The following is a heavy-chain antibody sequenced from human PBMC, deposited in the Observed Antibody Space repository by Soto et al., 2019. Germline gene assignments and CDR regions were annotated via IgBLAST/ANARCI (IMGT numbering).Heavy chain of an antibody. J-gene: IGHJ5*02. CDR3: AKDVFYDSSGYYHLPFDP. Sequence: VQLLESGGGLVQPGGSLRLSCAASGFTFSSYAMSWVRQAPGKGLEWVSAISGSGGSTYYADSVKGRFTISRDNSKKTLYLQMNSLRAEDTAVYYCAKDVFYDSSGYYHLPFDPWGQGTLVTVSS. CDR2: ISGSGGST. D-gene: IGHD3-22*01. CDR1: GFTFSSYA. V-gene: IGHV3-23*01.